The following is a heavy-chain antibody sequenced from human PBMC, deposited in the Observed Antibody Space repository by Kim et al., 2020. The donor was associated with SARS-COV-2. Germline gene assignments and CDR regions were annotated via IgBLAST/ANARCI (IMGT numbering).Heavy chain of an antibody. Sequence: SETLSLTCTVSGGSISSYYWSWIRQPPGKGLEWIGYIYYSGSTNYNPSLKSRVTISVDTSKNQFSLKLSSVTAADTAVHYCASTRRGYSYGYPHYYYGMDVWGQGTTVTVSS. CDR3: ASTRRGYSYGYPHYYYGMDV. D-gene: IGHD5-18*01. V-gene: IGHV4-59*08. J-gene: IGHJ6*02. CDR2: IYYSGST. CDR1: GGSISSYY.